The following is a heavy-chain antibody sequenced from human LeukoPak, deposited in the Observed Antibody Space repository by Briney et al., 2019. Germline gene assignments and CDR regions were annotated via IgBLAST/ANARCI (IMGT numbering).Heavy chain of an antibody. J-gene: IGHJ4*02. D-gene: IGHD1-26*01. V-gene: IGHV3-21*01. CDR2: ISSSSSYI. CDR3: ARDSGYSAFDYSFDY. Sequence: PGGSLRLSCAASGFSFNTYSMNWVRQAPGKGLEWVSFISSSSSYIYYADSMKGRFTISRDNSKNTLYLQMNSLRAEDTAVYYCARDSGYSAFDYSFDYWGQGTLVTVSS. CDR1: GFSFNTYS.